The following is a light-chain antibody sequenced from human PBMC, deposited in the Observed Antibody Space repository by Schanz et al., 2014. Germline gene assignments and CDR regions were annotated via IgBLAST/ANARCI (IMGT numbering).Light chain of an antibody. CDR3: FSNSHRGNLV. CDR1: SSDVGGNNY. CDR2: EVN. V-gene: IGLV2-8*01. J-gene: IGLJ3*02. Sequence: QSVLTQPPSASGSPGQSVAISCTGTSSDVGGNNYVSWYQQHPGKAPKLLIYEVNKRPSGVPDRFSGSKSGNTASLTVSGPQAEDEDEDYYFSNSHRGNLVFGGGTKLTVL.